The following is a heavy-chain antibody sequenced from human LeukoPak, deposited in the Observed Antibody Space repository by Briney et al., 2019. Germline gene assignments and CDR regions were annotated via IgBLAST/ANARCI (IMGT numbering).Heavy chain of an antibody. V-gene: IGHV4-59*01. J-gene: IGHJ4*02. Sequence: SETLSLTCSVSGASLSSYYWGWIRQSPGEGLEWLGYISDTGKTDYNPSLKSRGTLSLDTSKNQFSLRLTSVTAADTAVYYCVTGYYEPFDNWGQGTLVTVSS. CDR2: ISDTGKT. CDR1: GASLSSYY. CDR3: VTGYYEPFDN. D-gene: IGHD3-3*01.